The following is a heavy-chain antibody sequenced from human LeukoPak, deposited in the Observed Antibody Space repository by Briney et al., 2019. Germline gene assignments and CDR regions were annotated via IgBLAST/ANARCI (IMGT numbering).Heavy chain of an antibody. Sequence: GESLKISCKGSGYSLTNYWIGWVRQMPGKGLEWMGIIYPGDSDTKYSPSFQGQVTISADKSISTAYLQWSSLKASDTAMYYCARLVYSSGWSDYWGQGTLVTVSS. CDR1: GYSLTNYW. V-gene: IGHV5-51*01. J-gene: IGHJ4*02. CDR2: IYPGDSDT. CDR3: ARLVYSSGWSDY. D-gene: IGHD6-19*01.